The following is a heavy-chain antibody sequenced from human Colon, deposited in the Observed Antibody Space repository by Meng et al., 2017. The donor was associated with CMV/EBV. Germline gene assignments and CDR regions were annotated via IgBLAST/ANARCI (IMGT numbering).Heavy chain of an antibody. CDR1: GFTFSSYA. V-gene: IGHV3-30-3*01. D-gene: IGHD5-12*01. Sequence: GESLKISCAASGFTFSSYAMHWVRQAPGKGLEWVAVISYDGSNKYYADSVKGRFTISRDNSKNRLYLQMSSLRPEDTAIYYCAPDGGLRVANYFEHWGQGTLVTVSS. CDR3: APDGGLRVANYFEH. CDR2: ISYDGSNK. J-gene: IGHJ4*02.